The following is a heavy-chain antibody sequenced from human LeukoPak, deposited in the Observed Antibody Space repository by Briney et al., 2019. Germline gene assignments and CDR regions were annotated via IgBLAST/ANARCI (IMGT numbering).Heavy chain of an antibody. Sequence: NTSETLSLTCAVYGGSFSGYYWSWIRQPPGKGLEWIGEIDRRGSTNYNPSLTSRVTISIDTSKNQFSLKLSSVTAADTAIYYCARHAVEGKWLQFYYFNFWGQGSLVTVSS. CDR2: IDRRGST. D-gene: IGHD5-24*01. J-gene: IGHJ4*02. CDR1: GGSFSGYY. CDR3: ARHAVEGKWLQFYYFNF. V-gene: IGHV4-34*01.